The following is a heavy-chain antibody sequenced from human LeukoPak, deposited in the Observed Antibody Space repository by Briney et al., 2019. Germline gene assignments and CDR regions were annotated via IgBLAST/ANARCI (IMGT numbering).Heavy chain of an antibody. CDR2: IYTSGST. V-gene: IGHV4-4*07. CDR3: ARGERYCSSTSCSNGNAFDI. D-gene: IGHD2-2*01. Sequence: SETLSLTCTVSGGSISSYYWSWIRQPAGKGLEWIGRIYTSGSTNYNPSLKSRVTISVDTSKNQFSLKLSSVTAADTAVYYCARGERYCSSTSCSNGNAFDIWGQGTMVTVSS. CDR1: GGSISSYY. J-gene: IGHJ3*02.